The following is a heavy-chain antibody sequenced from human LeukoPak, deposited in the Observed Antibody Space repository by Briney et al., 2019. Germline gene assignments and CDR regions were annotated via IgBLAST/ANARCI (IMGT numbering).Heavy chain of an antibody. J-gene: IGHJ4*02. CDR3: ARDTYAMVMGEDY. V-gene: IGHV3-48*01. CDR1: GFTFSSYS. D-gene: IGHD5-18*01. CDR2: ISSSSSTI. Sequence: PGGSLRLSCAASGFTFSSYSMNWVRQAPGKGLEWVSYISSSSSTIYYADSVKGRFTISRDNAKNSLYLQMNSLRAEDTAVYYCARDTYAMVMGEDYWGQGALVTVSS.